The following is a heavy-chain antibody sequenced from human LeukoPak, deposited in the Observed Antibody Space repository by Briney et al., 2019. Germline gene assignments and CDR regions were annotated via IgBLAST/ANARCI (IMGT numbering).Heavy chain of an antibody. CDR2: ISYDGTNK. Sequence: GRSLRLSCAASGFTFSNYAMHWVRQAPGKGLEWVAVISYDGTNKYYADSVKDRFTISRDNSKNTMYLQMNSLRAEDTAMYYCARAPMSYDSSGFGGAFDIWGQGTMVTVSS. J-gene: IGHJ3*02. D-gene: IGHD3-22*01. CDR1: GFTFSNYA. CDR3: ARAPMSYDSSGFGGAFDI. V-gene: IGHV3-30-3*01.